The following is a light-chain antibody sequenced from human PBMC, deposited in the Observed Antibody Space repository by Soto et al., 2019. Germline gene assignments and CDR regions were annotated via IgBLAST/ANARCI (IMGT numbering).Light chain of an antibody. Sequence: EIVLTQSPGTLSLSPGERATLSCRASQSVSSSYVAWYQQKPGQAPRLLIYGASSRATGIPARFSGSGSGTDFTLTISRLEPEDFAVYYCQQYGSSPFTFGPGTKVDIK. V-gene: IGKV3-20*01. CDR2: GAS. CDR3: QQYGSSPFT. J-gene: IGKJ3*01. CDR1: QSVSSSY.